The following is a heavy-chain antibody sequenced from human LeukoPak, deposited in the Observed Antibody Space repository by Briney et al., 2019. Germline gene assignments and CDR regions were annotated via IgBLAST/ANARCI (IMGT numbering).Heavy chain of an antibody. V-gene: IGHV4-39*01. CDR1: GGSISSSSYY. CDR3: ATQKWELLFDY. D-gene: IGHD1-26*01. CDR2: IYYSGST. Sequence: PSETPSLTCTVSGGSISSSSYYWGWIRQPPGKGLEWIGSIYYSGSTYYNPSLKSRVTISVDTSKNQFSLKLSSVTAADTAVYYCATQKWELLFDYWGQGTLVTVSS. J-gene: IGHJ4*02.